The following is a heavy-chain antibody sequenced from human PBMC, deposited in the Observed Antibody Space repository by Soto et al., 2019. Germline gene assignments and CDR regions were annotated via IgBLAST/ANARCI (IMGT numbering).Heavy chain of an antibody. V-gene: IGHV2-5*02. CDR3: AHSTGPDRDGPRRDTAHVYFNY. J-gene: IGHJ4*02. Sequence: QITLKESGPTMVKPTQTLTLTCTFSGFSLSTSGVGVGWIRQPPGKALEWLALIYWDDDKRYSPSLKSRLTSPKDTSKHQGVHTKTNREPVDTATYYYAHSTGPDRDGPRRDTAHVYFNYRGQGTLVT. CDR2: IYWDDDK. D-gene: IGHD5-18*01. CDR1: GFSLSTSGVG.